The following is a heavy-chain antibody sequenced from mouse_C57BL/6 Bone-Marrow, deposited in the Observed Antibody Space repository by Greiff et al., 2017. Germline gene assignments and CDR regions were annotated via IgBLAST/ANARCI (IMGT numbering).Heavy chain of an antibody. CDR3: TTGDYDRGLAY. CDR2: IDPGNGDT. D-gene: IGHD2-4*01. V-gene: IGHV14-4*01. J-gene: IGHJ3*01. Sequence: VQLQQSGAELVRPGASVTLSCTASGFNIKDDYMPWVKQRPEQGLEWIGWIDPGNGDTEYASKFQGQATITADTSSNTAYLQHSSLTSEDTAVDYCTTGDYDRGLAYWGKGTLVTVSA. CDR1: GFNIKDDY.